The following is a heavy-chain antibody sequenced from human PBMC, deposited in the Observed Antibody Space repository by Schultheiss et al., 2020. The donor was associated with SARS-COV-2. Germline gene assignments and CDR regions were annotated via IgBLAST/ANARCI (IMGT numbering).Heavy chain of an antibody. V-gene: IGHV1-69*05. CDR3: ARTRGGTTRLNHDAFDI. CDR1: GGTFSGYA. Sequence: SVKVSCKTSGGTFSGYAISWVRQAPGQGLEWMGGIIPIFGTANYAQKLQGRVTMTTDTSTSTAYMELSSLRSEDTAVYYCARTRGGTTRLNHDAFDIWGQGTMVTVSS. D-gene: IGHD1-7*01. J-gene: IGHJ3*02. CDR2: IIPIFGTA.